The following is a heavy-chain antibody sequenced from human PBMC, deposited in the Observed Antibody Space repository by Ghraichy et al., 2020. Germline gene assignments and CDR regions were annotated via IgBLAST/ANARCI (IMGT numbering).Heavy chain of an antibody. J-gene: IGHJ4*02. CDR1: GFTFSSYA. V-gene: IGHV3-23*01. D-gene: IGHD6-13*01. CDR2: ISGSGGST. Sequence: GGSLRLSCAASGFTFSSYAMSWVRQAPGKGLEWVSLISGSGGSTYYADSVKGRFTISRDNAKNTLYVQMDSLRAEDTAVYYCARSNEYSSSWYGYWGQGTLVTVAS. CDR3: ARSNEYSSSWYGY.